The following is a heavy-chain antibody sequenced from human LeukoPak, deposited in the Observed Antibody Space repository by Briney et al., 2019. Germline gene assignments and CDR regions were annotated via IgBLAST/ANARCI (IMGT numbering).Heavy chain of an antibody. Sequence: GGSLRLSCAASGFPFTTYTMSWVRQAPGKGLEWVSAISGRGGRTYYADSVKGRFTISRDNSENTLYLQMNRLRADDTAIYYCAKSTWFDYFDYWGQGTLVTVSS. CDR2: ISGRGGRT. CDR1: GFPFTTYT. J-gene: IGHJ4*02. D-gene: IGHD3-9*01. V-gene: IGHV3-23*01. CDR3: AKSTWFDYFDY.